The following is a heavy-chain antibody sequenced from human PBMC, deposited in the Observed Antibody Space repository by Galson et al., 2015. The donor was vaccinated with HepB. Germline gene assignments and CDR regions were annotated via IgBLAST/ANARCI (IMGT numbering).Heavy chain of an antibody. CDR2: INHSGST. Sequence: GGSFSGYYWSWIRQPPGKGLEWIGEINHSGSTNYNPSLKSRVTISVDRSKNQFSLKLSSVTAADTAVYYCARRSEIGSWFDPWGQGTLVTVSS. V-gene: IGHV4-34*01. J-gene: IGHJ5*02. D-gene: IGHD3-22*01. CDR3: ARRSEIGSWFDP. CDR1: GGSFSGYY.